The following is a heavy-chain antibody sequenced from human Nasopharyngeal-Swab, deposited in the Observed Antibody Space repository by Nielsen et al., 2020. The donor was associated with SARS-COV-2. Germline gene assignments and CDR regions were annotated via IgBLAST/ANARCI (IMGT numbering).Heavy chain of an antibody. J-gene: IGHJ4*02. Sequence: GESLKISCAASGFTFSSYAISWVRQAPGKGLEWVSAISGSGGSTYYADSVKGWFTISRDNSKNTLYLQMNSLRAEDTAVYYCAKDRYSWVAAAAPGVYFDYWGQGTLVTVSS. V-gene: IGHV3-23*01. CDR3: AKDRYSWVAAAAPGVYFDY. CDR2: ISGSGGST. D-gene: IGHD6-13*01. CDR1: GFTFSSYA.